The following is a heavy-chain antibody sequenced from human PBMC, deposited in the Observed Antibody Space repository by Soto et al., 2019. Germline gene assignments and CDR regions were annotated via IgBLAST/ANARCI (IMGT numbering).Heavy chain of an antibody. CDR2: FSGSGDST. Sequence: HPGGSLRLSCAASGFTINNYAMNWVRQAPGRGLEWVSGFSGSGDSTYYADAVKGRSTIFRDNSKNTLYLQMNSLRAEDSAVYYCAKGEYSSSYYCYMDVWGKGTTVTVSS. CDR3: AKGEYSSSYYCYMDV. V-gene: IGHV3-23*01. D-gene: IGHD6-6*01. CDR1: GFTINNYA. J-gene: IGHJ6*03.